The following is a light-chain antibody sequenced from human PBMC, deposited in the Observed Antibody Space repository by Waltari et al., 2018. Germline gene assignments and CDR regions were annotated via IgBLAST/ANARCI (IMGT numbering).Light chain of an antibody. CDR2: QDT. CDR3: QAWDSSTYV. V-gene: IGLV3-1*01. CDR1: KLGDKY. Sequence: SYELTQPPSVSVSPGQTASITCSGDKLGDKYAYWYQQKPGQSPVRVIYQDTKRPSGMPERFSGSNSGNTANLTISGTQAMDEADYYCQAWDSSTYVFGTGTKVTVL. J-gene: IGLJ1*01.